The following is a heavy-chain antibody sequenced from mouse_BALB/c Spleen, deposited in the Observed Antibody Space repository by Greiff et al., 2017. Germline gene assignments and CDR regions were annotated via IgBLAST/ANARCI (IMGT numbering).Heavy chain of an antibody. D-gene: IGHD2-10*01. CDR2: IRNKANGYTT. CDR1: GFTFTDYY. Sequence: VHLVESGGGLVQPGGSLRLSCATSGFTFTDYYMSWVRQPPGKALEWLGFIRNKANGYTTEYSASVKGRFTISRDNSQSILYLQMNTLRAEDSATYYCARAYYGNYVPDYWGQGTTLTVSS. V-gene: IGHV7-3*02. J-gene: IGHJ2*01. CDR3: ARAYYGNYVPDY.